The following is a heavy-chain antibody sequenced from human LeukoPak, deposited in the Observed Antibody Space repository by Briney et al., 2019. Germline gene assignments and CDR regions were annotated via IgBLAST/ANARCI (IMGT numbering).Heavy chain of an antibody. CDR1: GYSISSGYY. CDR3: AREDFAYYYMDV. J-gene: IGHJ6*03. V-gene: IGHV4-38-2*02. Sequence: PSETLSLTCTVSGYSISSGYYWGWIRQPPGKGLEWIGRISTSGSTNHNPSLKSRVTISVDTSKNQFSLKLTSVTAADAAVYFCAREDFAYYYMDVWGKGTTVTISS. CDR2: ISTSGST.